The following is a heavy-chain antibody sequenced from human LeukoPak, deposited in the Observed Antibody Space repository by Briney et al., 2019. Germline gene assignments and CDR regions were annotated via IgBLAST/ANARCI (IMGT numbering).Heavy chain of an antibody. CDR2: IGGGGSDT. Sequence: GGSLRLSCAASEFTFFTYWMSWVRQAPGKGLEWVSAIGGGGSDTYYADSVKGRFTISRDNSKNTSYLQMNSLRLEDTALYYCAKTPRNYPPGHMDVWGKGTTVTISS. V-gene: IGHV3-23*01. CDR1: EFTFFTYW. J-gene: IGHJ6*03. CDR3: AKTPRNYPPGHMDV. D-gene: IGHD5-24*01.